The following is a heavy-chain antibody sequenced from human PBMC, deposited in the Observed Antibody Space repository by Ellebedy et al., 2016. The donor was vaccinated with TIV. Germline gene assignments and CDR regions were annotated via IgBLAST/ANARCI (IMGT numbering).Heavy chain of an antibody. CDR3: ARVSAVGPTLPPV. D-gene: IGHD1-26*01. V-gene: IGHV1-2*02. Sequence: ASVKVSXXASGYTFTGYYLHWLRQAPGQGLEWMGWINPNSGDTNYAQKFQGRVTMTRDTSISTAYMELSRLRSDDTAVYYCARVSAVGPTLPPVWGQGTLVTVSS. CDR2: INPNSGDT. J-gene: IGHJ4*02. CDR1: GYTFTGYY.